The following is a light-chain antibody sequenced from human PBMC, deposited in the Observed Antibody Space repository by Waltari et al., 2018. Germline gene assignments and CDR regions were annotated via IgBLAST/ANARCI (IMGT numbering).Light chain of an antibody. J-gene: IGKJ1*01. V-gene: IGKV1-17*03. CDR3: HQYSSFSQT. CDR2: AAS. CDR1: QAISNY. Sequence: DIQMTQSPSAMSASVGDRVTITCRASQAISNYLAWFQQKPGQAPKRLIYAASNLQPGVPSRFSGSGSGTEFTLTISSLQPEDFATYFCHQYSSFSQTFGQGTRVEVK.